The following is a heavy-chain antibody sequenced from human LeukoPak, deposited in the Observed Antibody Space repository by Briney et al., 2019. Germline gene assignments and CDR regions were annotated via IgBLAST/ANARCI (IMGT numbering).Heavy chain of an antibody. CDR3: ARGSNYYDSSGYGRDWFDP. J-gene: IGHJ5*02. V-gene: IGHV3-30-3*01. CDR2: ISYDGSNK. D-gene: IGHD3-22*01. Sequence: GGSLRLSCAPSGFTFRSYWMHWVRQAPGKGLEWVAVISYDGSNKYYADSVKGRFTISRDNSKNTLYLQMNSLRAEDTAVYYCARGSNYYDSSGYGRDWFDPWGQGTLVTVSS. CDR1: GFTFRSYW.